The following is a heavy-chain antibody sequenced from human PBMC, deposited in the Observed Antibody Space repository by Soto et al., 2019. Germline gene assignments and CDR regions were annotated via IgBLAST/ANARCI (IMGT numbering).Heavy chain of an antibody. J-gene: IGHJ4*02. CDR2: IYPGDSDT. D-gene: IGHD3-9*01. V-gene: IGHV5-51*01. CDR1: GYSFTSYW. Sequence: GESLKISCKGSGYSFTSYWIGWVRQMPGKGLEWMGIIYPGDSDTRYSPSFQGQVTISADKSISTAYLQWSSLKASDTAMYYCARLAYFDWPPPLHFDYWGQGTLVTVSS. CDR3: ARLAYFDWPPPLHFDY.